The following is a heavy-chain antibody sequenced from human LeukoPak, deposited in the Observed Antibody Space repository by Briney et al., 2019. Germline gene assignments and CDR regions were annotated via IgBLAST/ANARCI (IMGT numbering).Heavy chain of an antibody. Sequence: PSETLSLTCTVSGGSISSYYWSWIRQPPGKGLEWIRYIYYSGSTNYNPSLKSRVTISVDTSKNQFSLKLSSVTAADTAVYYCARAMGYGDYGYYYYGMDVWGQGTTVTVSS. J-gene: IGHJ6*02. V-gene: IGHV4-59*01. D-gene: IGHD4-17*01. CDR1: GGSISSYY. CDR3: ARAMGYGDYGYYYYGMDV. CDR2: IYYSGST.